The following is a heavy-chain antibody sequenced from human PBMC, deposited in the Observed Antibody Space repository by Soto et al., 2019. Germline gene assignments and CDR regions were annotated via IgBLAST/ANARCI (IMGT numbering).Heavy chain of an antibody. V-gene: IGHV3-23*01. CDR1: GFTFSSYA. J-gene: IGHJ3*02. Sequence: GGSLILSCAASGFTFSSYAMSWVRQAPGKGLEWVSAISGSGGTTYYADSVKGRFTFSRDNSKNTLYLQMNSLRAEDTAVYYCAKTANGWFSAFDIWGQGKMVTVSS. CDR3: AKTANGWFSAFDI. D-gene: IGHD6-19*01. CDR2: ISGSGGTT.